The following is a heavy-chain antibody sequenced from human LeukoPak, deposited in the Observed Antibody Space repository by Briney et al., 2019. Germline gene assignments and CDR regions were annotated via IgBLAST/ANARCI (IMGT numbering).Heavy chain of an antibody. D-gene: IGHD3-22*01. CDR3: ARFYYDSSGYYGGGYYFDY. CDR2: INPNSGGT. CDR1: GYTFTGYY. V-gene: IGHV1-2*02. J-gene: IGHJ4*02. Sequence: EASVKVSCKASGYTFTGYYMHWVRQAPGQGLEWMGWINPNSGGTNYAQKFQGRVTMTRDTSISTAYMELSRLRSDDTAVYYCARFYYDSSGYYGGGYYFDYWGQGTLVTVSS.